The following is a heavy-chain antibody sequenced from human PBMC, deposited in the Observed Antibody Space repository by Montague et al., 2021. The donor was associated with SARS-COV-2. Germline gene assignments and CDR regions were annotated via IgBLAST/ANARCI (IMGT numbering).Heavy chain of an antibody. CDR2: TNDSGRT. D-gene: IGHD2-15*01. Sequence: SETLSLTCAVYGGSFSGYYWSWIRQPPGRGLEWIGETNDSGRTNYNPSLKGRVTISVDTSKNQFSLRLSSVTAAETAVYYCARGYCSGSGCYYYYGMDVWGQGTRSPSP. V-gene: IGHV4-34*01. J-gene: IGHJ6*02. CDR3: ARGYCSGSGCYYYYGMDV. CDR1: GGSFSGYY.